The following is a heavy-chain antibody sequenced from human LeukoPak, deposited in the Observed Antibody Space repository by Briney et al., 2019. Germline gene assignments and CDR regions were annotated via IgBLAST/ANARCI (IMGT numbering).Heavy chain of an antibody. CDR2: ISGSGGAT. CDR1: GFTFNTYG. J-gene: IGHJ4*02. CDR3: ARDTYDSSWTLGY. D-gene: IGHD6-13*01. V-gene: IGHV3-21*01. Sequence: PGGSLRLSCAASGFTFNTYGMSWVRQAPGKGLEWVSGISGSGGATYYADSVKGRFTISRDNAKNSLYLQMNSLRAEDTAVYYCARDTYDSSWTLGYWGQGTLVTVSS.